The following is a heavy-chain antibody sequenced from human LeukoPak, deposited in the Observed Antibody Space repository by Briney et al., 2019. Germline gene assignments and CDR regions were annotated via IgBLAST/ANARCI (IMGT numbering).Heavy chain of an antibody. J-gene: IGHJ4*02. D-gene: IGHD6-13*01. CDR3: AKDKGYSSSWCFDQ. V-gene: IGHV3-43*02. CDR2: ISGDGGST. Sequence: GGSLRLSCAASGFTFGDYAMHWVRQAPGKGLEWDSLISGDGGSTYYADSVKGRFTISRDNSKNSLYLQMNSLRTEDTALYYCAKDKGYSSSWCFDQWGQGTLVTVSS. CDR1: GFTFGDYA.